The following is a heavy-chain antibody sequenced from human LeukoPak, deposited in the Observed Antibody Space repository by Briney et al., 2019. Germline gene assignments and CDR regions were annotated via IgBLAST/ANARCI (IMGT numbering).Heavy chain of an antibody. J-gene: IGHJ5*02. V-gene: IGHV1-2*02. CDR2: INPNSGGT. Sequence: ASVKVSCKASGYTFTGSYMHWVRQAPGQGLEWMGWINPNSGGTNYAQKFQGRVTMTRDTSISTAYMELSRLRSDDTAVYYCARIASSSAGSGWFDPWGQGTLVTVSS. D-gene: IGHD6-6*01. CDR3: ARIASSSAGSGWFDP. CDR1: GYTFTGSY.